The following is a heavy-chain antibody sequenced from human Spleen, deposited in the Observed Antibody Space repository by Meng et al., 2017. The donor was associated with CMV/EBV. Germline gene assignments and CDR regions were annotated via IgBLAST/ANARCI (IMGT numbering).Heavy chain of an antibody. D-gene: IGHD2/OR15-2a*01. CDR2: IIPHSGDT. V-gene: IGHV1-2*02. CDR3: ARVEISFDH. J-gene: IGHJ4*02. CDR1: GYTFSGYY. Sequence: KVSCKASGYTFSGYYMHWVRQTPGQGLEWMGWIIPHSGDTNFAQKFQGRVRMTRDTSINTVYMELSRLRSDDTAMYYCARVEISFDHWGQGTLVTVSS.